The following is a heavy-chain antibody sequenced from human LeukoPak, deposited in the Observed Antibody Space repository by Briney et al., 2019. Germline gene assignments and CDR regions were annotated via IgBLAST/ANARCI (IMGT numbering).Heavy chain of an antibody. CDR1: GGSFSGYY. Sequence: PSETLSLTCTVSGGSFSGYYWSWVRQAPGKGLEWVSVIYSGGSTYYADSVKGRFTISRHNSKNTLYLQMNSLRAEDTAVYYCARDYYDSSGYLLYNWFDPWGQGTLVTVSS. CDR3: ARDYYDSSGYLLYNWFDP. J-gene: IGHJ5*02. D-gene: IGHD3-22*01. V-gene: IGHV3-53*04. CDR2: IYSGGST.